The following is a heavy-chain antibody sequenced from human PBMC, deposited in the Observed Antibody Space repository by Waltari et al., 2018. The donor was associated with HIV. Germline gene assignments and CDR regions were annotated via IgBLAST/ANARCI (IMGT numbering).Heavy chain of an antibody. CDR1: AASTMNYS. V-gene: IGHV4-4*07. J-gene: IGHJ4*02. CDR2: INASGGT. CDR3: ARETSGPTWRLFDS. Sequence: QVQLPESGPGLVKPSETLSLTCTVSAASTMNYSLNCIRQRAGKGLAWLGRINASGGTNYNPSLKSRVTMSVDTSKNQFSLKLTSVTAADTAVYFCARETSGPTWRLFDSWGQGTLVTVSS. D-gene: IGHD1-26*01.